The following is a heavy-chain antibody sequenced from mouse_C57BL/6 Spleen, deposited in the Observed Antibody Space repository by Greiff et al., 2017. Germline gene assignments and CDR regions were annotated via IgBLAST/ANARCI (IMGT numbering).Heavy chain of an antibody. D-gene: IGHD1-1*01. CDR1: GYTFTSYW. J-gene: IGHJ1*03. CDR3: ARALSITTVVAHWYFDV. Sequence: QVQLQQPGAELVMPGASVKLSCKASGYTFTSYWMHWVKQRPGQGLEWIGEIDPSDSYTNYNQKFKGKSTLTVDKSSSTAYMQLSSLTSEDSEVYYCARALSITTVVAHWYFDVWGTGTTVTVSS. CDR2: IDPSDSYT. V-gene: IGHV1-69*01.